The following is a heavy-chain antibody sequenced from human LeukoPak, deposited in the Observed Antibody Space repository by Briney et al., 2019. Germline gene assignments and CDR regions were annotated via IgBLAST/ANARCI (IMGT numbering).Heavy chain of an antibody. CDR3: AKAGYSTSWNYLDF. D-gene: IGHD6-13*01. J-gene: IGHJ4*02. Sequence: PGGSLRLSCAASDFTFSDYGMHWVRQAPGKGLEWVAFIRFDGGNEIYGDSVKGRFTISRDDSKDTLYLQMNSLSAEDTAVYFCAKAGYSTSWNYLDFWGQGTLVTVSS. CDR2: IRFDGGNE. CDR1: DFTFSDYG. V-gene: IGHV3-30*02.